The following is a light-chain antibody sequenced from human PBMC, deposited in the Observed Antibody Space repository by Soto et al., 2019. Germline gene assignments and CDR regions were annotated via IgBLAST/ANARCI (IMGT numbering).Light chain of an antibody. Sequence: QSVLTQPPSASGSPGQSVTISCTGTSSDVGGYNYVSWYQQHPGKAPKLMIYEVSKRPSGVPDRFSGSKSGNTASLTVSGLQAEDEADYYCAASDDSLNGLLFGGGTKLTVL. CDR2: EVS. CDR1: SSDVGGYNY. CDR3: AASDDSLNGLL. V-gene: IGLV2-8*01. J-gene: IGLJ2*01.